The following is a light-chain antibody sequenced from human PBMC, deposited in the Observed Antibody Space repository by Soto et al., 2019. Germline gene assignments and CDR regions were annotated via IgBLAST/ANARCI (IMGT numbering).Light chain of an antibody. CDR3: SSYTSSSTLV. CDR1: SSDVGGYNY. Sequence: QSVLTQHASVSGSPGQSITISCTGTSSDVGGYNYVSWYQQHPGKAPKLMIYDVSNRPSGVSNRFSGSKSGNTASLTISGLQAEDEADYYCSSYTSSSTLVFGGGNKLTVL. CDR2: DVS. J-gene: IGLJ2*01. V-gene: IGLV2-14*01.